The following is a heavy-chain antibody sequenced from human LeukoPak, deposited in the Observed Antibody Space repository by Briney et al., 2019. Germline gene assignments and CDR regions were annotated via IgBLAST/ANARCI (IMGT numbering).Heavy chain of an antibody. J-gene: IGHJ4*02. Sequence: SETLSLTCTVSGGSISSYYWSWIRQPPGKGLEWIGYIYYSGSTNYNPSLKSRVTISVDTSKNQFSLKLSSVTAADTAVYYCARPGVAGPGYFDYWGQGTLVTVSS. D-gene: IGHD6-19*01. CDR1: GGSISSYY. CDR3: ARPGVAGPGYFDY. CDR2: IYYSGST. V-gene: IGHV4-59*08.